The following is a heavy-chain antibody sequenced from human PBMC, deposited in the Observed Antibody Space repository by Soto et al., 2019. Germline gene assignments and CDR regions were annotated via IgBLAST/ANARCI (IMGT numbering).Heavy chain of an antibody. V-gene: IGHV1-69*06. CDR1: GDTFNSYS. CDR2: ITPMIGTT. CDR3: ARDWDTGSYLY. D-gene: IGHD1-26*01. J-gene: IGHJ4*02. Sequence: SVKVSCKVSGDTFNSYSIAWVRQATGQGLEWMGGITPMIGTTYYAQKFQGRVTITADRSTITAYMEMSSLSSEDTAIYYCARDWDTGSYLYWGQGALVTVSS.